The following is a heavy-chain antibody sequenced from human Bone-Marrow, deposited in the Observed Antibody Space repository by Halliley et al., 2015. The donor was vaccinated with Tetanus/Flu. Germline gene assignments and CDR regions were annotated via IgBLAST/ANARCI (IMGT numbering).Heavy chain of an antibody. Sequence: QMVQSGGGVVQPGRSLRLTCAASGFTFRSHGMQWVSQAPGKGLEWLAVISFNGSHTYYADSVKGRFTVSRDNSKNALYLQMASLRSADTAVYFCAATGIEVADNYFYGLDVWGHGTTVTVSS. D-gene: IGHD6-19*01. CDR3: AATGIEVADNYFYGLDV. V-gene: IGHV3-30*03. J-gene: IGHJ6*02. CDR2: ISFNGSHT. CDR1: GFTFRSHG.